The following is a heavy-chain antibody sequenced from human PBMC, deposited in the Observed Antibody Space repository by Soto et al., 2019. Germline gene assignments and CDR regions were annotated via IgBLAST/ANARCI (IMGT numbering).Heavy chain of an antibody. CDR3: ASSTTRWAVDY. CDR1: GGTFSSYT. Sequence: QVQLVQSGAEVKKPGSSVKVSCKASGGTFSSYTINWVRQAPGQGLEWMGRIITMLGIANYAQKFQGRVTITADKSTSTAYMELSSLRSEDTAVYYCASSTTRWAVDYWGQGTLVTVSS. V-gene: IGHV1-69*02. J-gene: IGHJ4*02. D-gene: IGHD2-2*01. CDR2: IITMLGIA.